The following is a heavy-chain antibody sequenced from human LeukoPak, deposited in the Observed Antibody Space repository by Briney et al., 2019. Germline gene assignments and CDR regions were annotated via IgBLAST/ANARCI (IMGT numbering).Heavy chain of an antibody. V-gene: IGHV4-59*12. CDR3: ARAARAGSGSYFY. J-gene: IGHJ4*02. CDR1: GVSISSNY. D-gene: IGHD1-26*01. CDR2: IFNSADI. Sequence: PSETLSLTCTVSGVSISSNYWSWIRQPPGEGLECIGYIFNSADIRYNPSLKSRVTISVDTSKNQFSLKLSSVTAADTAVYYCARAARAGSGSYFYWGQGTLVTVSS.